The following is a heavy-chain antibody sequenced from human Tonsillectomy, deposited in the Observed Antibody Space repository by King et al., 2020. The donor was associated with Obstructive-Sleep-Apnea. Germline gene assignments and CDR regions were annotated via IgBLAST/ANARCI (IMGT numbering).Heavy chain of an antibody. CDR2: ISYDGSDN. CDR1: GFTFSTYE. V-gene: IGHV3-30*04. CDR3: ATYGDYRGSSFDY. J-gene: IGHJ4*02. Sequence: VQLVESGGGVVQPGRSLRLSCAASGFTFSTYEMHWVRPAPGKGLEWVAVISYDGSDNYYADSVKGRFTISRDNSKNTLSLQMNSLTTEDTAVFYCATYGDYRGSSFDYWGQGTLVTVSS. D-gene: IGHD4-17*01.